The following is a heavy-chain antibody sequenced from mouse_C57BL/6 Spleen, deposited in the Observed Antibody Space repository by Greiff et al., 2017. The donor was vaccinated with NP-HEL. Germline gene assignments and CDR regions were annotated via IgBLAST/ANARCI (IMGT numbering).Heavy chain of an antibody. Sequence: VQLQQSGAELARPGASVKLSCKASGYTFTSYGISGLKQRTGQGLEWFGEIYPESGNTYYNEKFKGKATLTADKFSSTAYMELRSLTSEDSAVYFCARIENGYYLDYWGQGTTLTVSS. V-gene: IGHV1-81*01. CDR3: ARIENGYYLDY. J-gene: IGHJ2*01. CDR2: IYPESGNT. CDR1: GYTFTSYG.